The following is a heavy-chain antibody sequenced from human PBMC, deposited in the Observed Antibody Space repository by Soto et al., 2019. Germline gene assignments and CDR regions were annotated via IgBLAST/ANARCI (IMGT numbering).Heavy chain of an antibody. CDR3: ARGGGGAYYYYGMDV. Sequence: GGSRRLSCAASGFTFSSYSMNWVRQAPGKGLEWVSSISSSSSYIYYADSVKGRFTISRDNAKNSLYLQMNSLRAEDTAVYYCARGGGGAYYYYGMDVWGQGTTVTVSS. CDR2: ISSSSSYI. J-gene: IGHJ6*02. V-gene: IGHV3-21*01. D-gene: IGHD3-16*01. CDR1: GFTFSSYS.